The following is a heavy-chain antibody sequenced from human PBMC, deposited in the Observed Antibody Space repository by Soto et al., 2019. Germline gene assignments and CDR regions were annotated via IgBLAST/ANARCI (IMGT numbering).Heavy chain of an antibody. CDR1: GFTFNSYS. J-gene: IGHJ5*02. D-gene: IGHD3-10*01. CDR2: ISSSSSYI. Sequence: PGGSLRLSCAASGFTFNSYSMNWVRQAPGKGLEWVSSISSSSSYIYYADSVKGRFTISRDNAKNSLYLQMNSLRAEDTAVYYCARGRGGNQPPYLSWFDPWGQGTLVTVSS. V-gene: IGHV3-21*01. CDR3: ARGRGGNQPPYLSWFDP.